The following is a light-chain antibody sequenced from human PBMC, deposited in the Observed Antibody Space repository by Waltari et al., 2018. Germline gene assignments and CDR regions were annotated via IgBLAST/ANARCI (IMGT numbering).Light chain of an antibody. CDR3: SSYTSSSTLGV. Sequence: QSALTQPASVSGSPGQSITISCTGTSSDVGGYNYVSWYQQHPGKAPELMIYDVSKRPSGVSNRFSCSKSGNTASLTISGLQAEDEADYYCSSYTSSSTLGVFGGGTKLTVL. CDR1: SSDVGGYNY. J-gene: IGLJ2*01. CDR2: DVS. V-gene: IGLV2-14*01.